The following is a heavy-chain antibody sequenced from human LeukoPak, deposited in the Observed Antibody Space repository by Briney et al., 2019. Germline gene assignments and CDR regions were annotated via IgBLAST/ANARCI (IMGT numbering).Heavy chain of an antibody. Sequence: ASVRVSCTASGYTFTSFDFNWVRQATGQGLEWMGWTKSNNGHTGYAQKFQGRVTMTRDTSISTAYMELSSLTFEDTAVYYCARGPPNWGMVGYWGQGTLVTVSS. CDR1: GYTFTSFD. CDR2: TKSNNGHT. D-gene: IGHD7-27*01. V-gene: IGHV1-8*01. CDR3: ARGPPNWGMVGY. J-gene: IGHJ4*02.